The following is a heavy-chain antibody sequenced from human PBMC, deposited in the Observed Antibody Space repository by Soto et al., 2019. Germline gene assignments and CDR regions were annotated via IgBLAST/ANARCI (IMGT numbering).Heavy chain of an antibody. CDR2: INSDGSST. Sequence: GGSLRLSCAASGFTFSSYWMHWVRQAPGKGLVWVSRINSDGSSTSYADSVKGRFTISRDNAKNTLYLQMNSLRAEDTAVYYCASDSGVDTAMDRIPYYYYYGMDVWGQGTTVTVSS. V-gene: IGHV3-74*01. J-gene: IGHJ6*02. D-gene: IGHD5-18*01. CDR1: GFTFSSYW. CDR3: ASDSGVDTAMDRIPYYYYYGMDV.